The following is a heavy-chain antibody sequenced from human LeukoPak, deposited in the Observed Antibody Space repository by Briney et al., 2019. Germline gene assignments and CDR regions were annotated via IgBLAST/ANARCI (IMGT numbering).Heavy chain of an antibody. J-gene: IGHJ4*02. CDR1: GFTFDDYG. CDR2: INWNGGST. V-gene: IGHV3-20*04. D-gene: IGHD3-22*01. CDR3: ARVYYYDSSGYLDGLDY. Sequence: GGSLRLSCAASGFTFDDYGMSWVRHAPGKGLEWVSGINWNGGSTGYADSVKGRFTISRDNAKNSLYLQMNRLRAADTALYYCARVYYYDSSGYLDGLDYWGQGTLVTVSS.